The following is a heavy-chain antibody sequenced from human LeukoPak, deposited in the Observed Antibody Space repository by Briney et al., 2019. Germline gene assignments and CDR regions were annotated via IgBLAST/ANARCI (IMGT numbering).Heavy chain of an antibody. CDR2: IYTSGST. V-gene: IGHV4-61*02. D-gene: IGHD6-13*01. CDR3: ARERMDSSSWYDWFDP. Sequence: PSETLSLTCTVSGGSISSGSYYWSWIRQPAGKGLEWIGRIYTSGSTNYNPSLKSRVTISVDTSKNQFSLKLSSVTAADTAVYYCARERMDSSSWYDWFDPWGQGTLVTVSS. J-gene: IGHJ5*02. CDR1: GGSISSGSYY.